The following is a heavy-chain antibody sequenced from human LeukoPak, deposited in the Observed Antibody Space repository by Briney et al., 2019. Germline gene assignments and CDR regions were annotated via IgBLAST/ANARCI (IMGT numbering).Heavy chain of an antibody. D-gene: IGHD2-21*02. V-gene: IGHV1-46*01. CDR2: INPSGGST. CDR3: ALPHCGRDCGATVHFDY. J-gene: IGHJ4*02. Sequence: ASVKVSCKASGYTFTSYYIHWVRQAPGQGLEWMGIINPSGGSTSYAQKFQGRVTMTRDTSTSTVYMELSSLRSEDTAMYYCALPHCGRDCGATVHFDYWGQGTLVTVSS. CDR1: GYTFTSYY.